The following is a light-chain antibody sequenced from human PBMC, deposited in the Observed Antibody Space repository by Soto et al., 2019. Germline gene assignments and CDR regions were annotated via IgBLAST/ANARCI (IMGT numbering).Light chain of an antibody. J-gene: IGKJ4*01. CDR3: QQYNIYPLT. CDR2: GAS. CDR1: QDINSY. V-gene: IGKV1D-16*01. Sequence: DVQMTQSPSSLSASVGDRVTITCRASQDINSYLAWYQQKPGNAPKSLIYGASSLQTGVPSSFSGSESGTDFTLTISNLQPEDSATYYCQQYNIYPLTFGGGTKVEIK.